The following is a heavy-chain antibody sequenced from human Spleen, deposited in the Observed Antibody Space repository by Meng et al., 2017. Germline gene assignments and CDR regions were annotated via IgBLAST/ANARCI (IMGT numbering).Heavy chain of an antibody. CDR3: ARGWLTLDY. D-gene: IGHD3-22*01. J-gene: IGHJ4*02. Sequence: QPLPLPSAIPGEGGPSHSAAWNWLGQSPSRGLEWRGRTYYRSKWYNDYAVSVKSRITINPDTSKNQFSLQLNSVTPEDTAVYYCARGWLTLDYWGQGTLVTVSS. CDR1: GEGGPSHSAA. CDR2: TYYRSKWYN. V-gene: IGHV6-1*01.